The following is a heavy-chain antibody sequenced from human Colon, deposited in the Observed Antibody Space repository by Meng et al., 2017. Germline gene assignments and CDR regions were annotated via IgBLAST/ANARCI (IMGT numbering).Heavy chain of an antibody. CDR1: SGSISSSNW. D-gene: IGHD3-9*01. CDR2: ISQSGTT. J-gene: IGHJ4*02. V-gene: IGHV4-4*02. CDR3: VRQGMTSYSWGY. Sequence: QVQLQEPGPGLVKPSGTLSFPCAVSSGSISSSNWWSWVRQPPGKGLEWIGEISQSGTTYYNPSLKSRVTITGDWSKNQFSLNLNSVTAADTALYYCVRQGMTSYSWGYWGQGTLVTVSS.